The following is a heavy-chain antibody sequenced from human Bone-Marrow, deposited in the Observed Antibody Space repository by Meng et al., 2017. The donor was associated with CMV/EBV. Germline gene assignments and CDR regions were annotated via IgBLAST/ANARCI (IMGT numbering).Heavy chain of an antibody. CDR2: INHSGST. Sequence: SQTLSLTCAVYGGSFSGYYWSWIRQPPGKGLAWIGEINHSGSTNYNPSLKSRVTTSVDTSKNQFSLKLSSVTAADTAVYYCARSPYSSSWLSYWGQGTLVTVSS. CDR3: ARSPYSSSWLSY. CDR1: GGSFSGYY. J-gene: IGHJ4*02. V-gene: IGHV4-34*01. D-gene: IGHD6-13*01.